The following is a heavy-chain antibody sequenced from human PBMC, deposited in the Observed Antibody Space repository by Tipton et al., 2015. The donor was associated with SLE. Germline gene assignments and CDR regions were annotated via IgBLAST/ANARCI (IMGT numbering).Heavy chain of an antibody. D-gene: IGHD5-12*01. J-gene: IGHJ5*02. CDR1: GFTFSDYY. V-gene: IGHV3-11*04. Sequence: SLRLSCSASGFTFSDYYMSWIRQAPGKGLEWVAYISSSGPTIYYADSVKGRFTISRDNAKNSLYLQMNSLRGEDTAMYYCAKDESEEVAADWFDPRGQGILVTVSS. CDR3: AKDESEEVAADWFDP. CDR2: ISSSGPTI.